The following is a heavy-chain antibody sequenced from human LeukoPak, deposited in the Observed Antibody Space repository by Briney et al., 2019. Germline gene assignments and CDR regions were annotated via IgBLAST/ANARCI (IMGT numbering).Heavy chain of an antibody. CDR1: GGSISSYY. CDR3: ASSLMTRLSEAFDI. V-gene: IGHV4-59*01. CDR2: IYYSGST. J-gene: IGHJ3*02. D-gene: IGHD4-11*01. Sequence: PSETLSLTCTVSGGSISSYYWSWIRQPPGKGLEGIGYIYYSGSTNYNPTLKSRVTISVDTSKNQFSLKLSSVTAADTAVYYCASSLMTRLSEAFDIWGQGTMVTVSS.